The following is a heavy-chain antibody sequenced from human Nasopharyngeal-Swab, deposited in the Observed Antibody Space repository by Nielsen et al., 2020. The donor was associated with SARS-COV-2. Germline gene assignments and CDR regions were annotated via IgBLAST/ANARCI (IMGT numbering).Heavy chain of an antibody. Sequence: GSLRLSCTVSGGSISSSSYYWGWIRQPPGKGLEWIGSIYYSGSTYYNPSLKSRVTISVDTSKNQFSLKLSSVTAADTAVYYCARCSSYYDILTGYSGRHDAFDIWGQGTMVTVSS. CDR3: ARCSSYYDILTGYSGRHDAFDI. CDR2: IYYSGST. V-gene: IGHV4-39*01. J-gene: IGHJ3*02. D-gene: IGHD3-9*01. CDR1: GGSISSSSYY.